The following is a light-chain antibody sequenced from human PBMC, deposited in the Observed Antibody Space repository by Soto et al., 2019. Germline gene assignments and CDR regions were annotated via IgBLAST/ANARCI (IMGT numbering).Light chain of an antibody. CDR2: GAS. V-gene: IGKV3-20*01. Sequence: EIVLTQSPGTLSLSPGERATLSCRASQSVSSSYLAWYQQKPGQAPRLLIYGASSRPTGIPDRFSGSGSGTDFTLTISRLKPEDFAVYYCQQYGSSPFTFGPGTKVDIK. CDR1: QSVSSSY. J-gene: IGKJ3*01. CDR3: QQYGSSPFT.